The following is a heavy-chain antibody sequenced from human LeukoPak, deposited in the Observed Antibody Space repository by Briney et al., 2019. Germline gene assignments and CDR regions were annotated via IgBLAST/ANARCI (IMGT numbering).Heavy chain of an antibody. CDR2: ISGSGGVI. Sequence: PGGSLRLSCAASGFTFSSYAMSWVRQAPGKGLEWVSTISGSGGVIHYADSVKGPFTISRDNSKNTLYLQVSSLRVEDTAVYFCVKEGGYYYFEYWGQGTPVTVFS. J-gene: IGHJ4*02. CDR3: VKEGGYYYFEY. CDR1: GFTFSSYA. D-gene: IGHD3-22*01. V-gene: IGHV3-23*01.